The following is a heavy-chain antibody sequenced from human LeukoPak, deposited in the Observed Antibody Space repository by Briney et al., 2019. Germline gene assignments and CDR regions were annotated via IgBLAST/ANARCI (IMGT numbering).Heavy chain of an antibody. CDR3: ARDRTSYGGYYYGMDV. D-gene: IGHD5-18*01. Sequence: ASVKVSCKASGYTFTGYYMLWVRQAPGQGLEWMGWINPNSGGTNYAQKFQGRVTMTRDTSISTAYMELSRLRSDDTAVYYCARDRTSYGGYYYGMDVWGQGTTVTVSS. V-gene: IGHV1-2*02. J-gene: IGHJ6*02. CDR2: INPNSGGT. CDR1: GYTFTGYY.